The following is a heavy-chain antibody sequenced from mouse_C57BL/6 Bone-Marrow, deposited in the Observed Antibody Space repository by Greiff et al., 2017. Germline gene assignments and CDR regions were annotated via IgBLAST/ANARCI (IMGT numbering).Heavy chain of an antibody. V-gene: IGHV1-54*01. J-gene: IGHJ4*01. CDR2: INPGSGGT. Sequence: QVQLQQSGAELVRPGTSVKVSCKASGYAFTNYLIEWVKQRPGQGLEWIGVINPGSGGTNYNEKFKGKATLTADKSSSTASMQLSSLTSEDSAVXFCARRYYGSIPYAMDYWGQGTSVTVSS. CDR1: GYAFTNYL. CDR3: ARRYYGSIPYAMDY. D-gene: IGHD1-1*01.